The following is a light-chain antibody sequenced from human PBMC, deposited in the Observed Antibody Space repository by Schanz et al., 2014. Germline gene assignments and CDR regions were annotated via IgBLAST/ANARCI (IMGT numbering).Light chain of an antibody. CDR1: QSISSD. Sequence: EIVLTQSPATLSLFPGERATLSCRASQSISSDLAWYQQKPGQAPRLLIYGASTRATGIPARFSGSGSGTDFTLTISRLEPEDFAVYYCQHFGWPPLYTFGPGTRVDI. CDR3: QHFGWPPLYT. V-gene: IGKV3-11*01. CDR2: GAS. J-gene: IGKJ3*01.